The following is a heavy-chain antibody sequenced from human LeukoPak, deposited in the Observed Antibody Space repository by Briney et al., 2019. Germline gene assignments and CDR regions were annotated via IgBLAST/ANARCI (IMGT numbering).Heavy chain of an antibody. J-gene: IGHJ4*02. V-gene: IGHV1-8*01. CDR1: GYTFTSYD. CDR2: MNPNSGNT. Sequence: ASVKVSCKASGYTFTSYDINRVRQATGQGLEWMGWMNPNSGNTGYAQKFQGRVTMTRNTSISTAYMELSSLRSEDTAVYYCARVTLVDTAMVSPPHFDYWGQGTLVTVSS. D-gene: IGHD5-18*01. CDR3: ARVTLVDTAMVSPPHFDY.